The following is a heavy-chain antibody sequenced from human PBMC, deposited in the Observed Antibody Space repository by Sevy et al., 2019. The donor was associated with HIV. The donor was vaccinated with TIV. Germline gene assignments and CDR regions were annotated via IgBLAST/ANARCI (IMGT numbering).Heavy chain of an antibody. CDR1: GFTFSYYT. V-gene: IGHV3-21*06. CDR3: ARDRDYYGSGTFDA. J-gene: IGHJ6*02. CDR2: ISSGSSYM. Sequence: GGSLRLSCAASGFTFSYYTMNWVRQAPGKGLEWVSYISSGSSYMSYTDSVKGRFTISRDNAKNSLYLQMNSLRPEDTAMYFCARDRDYYGSGTFDAWCQGTTVTVSS. D-gene: IGHD3-10*01.